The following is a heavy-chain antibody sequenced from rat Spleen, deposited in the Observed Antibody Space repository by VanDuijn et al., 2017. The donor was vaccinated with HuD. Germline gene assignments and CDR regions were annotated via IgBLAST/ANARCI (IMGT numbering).Heavy chain of an antibody. V-gene: IGHV5-29*01. CDR2: ISYEGSNT. CDR3: ARRHYGYTDYFDH. CDR1: GFTFSDYG. D-gene: IGHD1-9*01. J-gene: IGHJ2*01. Sequence: EVQLVESGGGLVQPGRSLKLSCAASGFTFSDYGVAWVRQAPTTGLEWVASISYEGSNTYYGDSVRGRFTISRDDAKSTLSLQMDSLRSEDTATYYCARRHYGYTDYFDHWGQGVMVTVSS.